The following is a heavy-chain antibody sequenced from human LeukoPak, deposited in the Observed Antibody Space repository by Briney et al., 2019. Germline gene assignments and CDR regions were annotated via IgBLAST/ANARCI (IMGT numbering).Heavy chain of an antibody. CDR2: INPSGGST. J-gene: IGHJ4*02. CDR3: ARRSVAYSYDSSGYSPVYYFDY. D-gene: IGHD3-22*01. CDR1: GYTFTSYY. Sequence: GASVKVSCKASGYTFTSYYMQWVRQAPGQGLEWMGIINPSGGSTSYAQKFQGRVTMTRDTSTSTVYMELSSLRSEDTAVYYCARRSVAYSYDSSGYSPVYYFDYWGQGTLVTVSS. V-gene: IGHV1-46*01.